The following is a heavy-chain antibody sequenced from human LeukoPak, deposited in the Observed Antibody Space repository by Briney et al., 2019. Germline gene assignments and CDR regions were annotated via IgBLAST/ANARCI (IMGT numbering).Heavy chain of an antibody. CDR2: IYYSGST. J-gene: IGHJ5*02. CDR3: AGGLGYCASASCLNWFDP. CDR1: GDSVSSGCFY. Sequence: SETLSLTCTVSGDSVSSGCFYWGWIRQPPGKVLEWIGNIYYSGSTYYNPSLKSRVTISVDTSKNQFSLKLTSVTAADTAVYYCAGGLGYCASASCLNWFDPWGQGTLVTVSS. D-gene: IGHD2-2*01. V-gene: IGHV4-39*01.